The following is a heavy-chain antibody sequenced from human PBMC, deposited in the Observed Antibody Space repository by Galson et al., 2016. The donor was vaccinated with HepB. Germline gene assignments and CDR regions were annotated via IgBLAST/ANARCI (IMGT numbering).Heavy chain of an antibody. D-gene: IGHD3-10*01. CDR3: ARVVYGSGSYYRFYDY. Sequence: SLRLSCAVFGFNLNRYSMNWVRQAPGKGLEWISYITSSSSLIFYPDSVKGRFTISRDNARDSLYLQMNILRDEDTAVYYCARVVYGSGSYYRFYDYWGQGTLVTVSS. J-gene: IGHJ4*02. CDR1: GFNLNRYS. V-gene: IGHV3-48*02. CDR2: ITSSSSLI.